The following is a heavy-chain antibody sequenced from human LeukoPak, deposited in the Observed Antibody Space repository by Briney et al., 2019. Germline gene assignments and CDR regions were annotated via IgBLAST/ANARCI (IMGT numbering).Heavy chain of an antibody. CDR2: TYYRSKWYN. D-gene: IGHD2-21*02. CDR1: GDSVSSNSAA. J-gene: IGHJ4*02. CDR3: ERDEGDSADFDY. Sequence: SQTLSLTCAISGDSVSSNSAAWNWIRQSPSRGLEWLGRTYYRSKWYNDYAVSVKSRITINPDTSKDQFSLQLNSVTPEDTAVFYWERDEGDSADFDYWGQEPLVTVPS. V-gene: IGHV6-1*01.